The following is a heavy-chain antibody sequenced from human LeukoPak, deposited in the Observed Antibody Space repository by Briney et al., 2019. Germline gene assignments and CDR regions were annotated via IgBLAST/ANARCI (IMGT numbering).Heavy chain of an antibody. V-gene: IGHV3-48*01. CDR2: ISTSSNTI. D-gene: IGHD5-18*01. J-gene: IGHJ4*02. CDR3: ARGAAHSYGYFSDY. Sequence: PGGSLRLSCEASGYIFGDYSLSWFRQAPGKGLEWLSFISTSSNTIYYADSVRGRFTVSRDNAHNSLYLQMNSLTVEDTATYYCARGAAHSYGYFSDYWGQGILVAVSS. CDR1: GYIFGDYS.